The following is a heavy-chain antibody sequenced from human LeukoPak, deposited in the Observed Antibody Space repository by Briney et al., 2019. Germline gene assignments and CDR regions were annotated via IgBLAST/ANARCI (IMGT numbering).Heavy chain of an antibody. CDR1: GFTFSTFW. CDR2: IKNGGNER. J-gene: IGHJ4*02. CDR3: GRDPDS. Sequence: GGSLRLSCVASGFTFSTFWVTWVRQAPGKGLEWVASIKNGGNERYYLDSVRGRFTISRDDAKNSLYLQMNSLRAEDTAVYYCGRDPDSWGQGTLVTVSS. V-gene: IGHV3-7*05.